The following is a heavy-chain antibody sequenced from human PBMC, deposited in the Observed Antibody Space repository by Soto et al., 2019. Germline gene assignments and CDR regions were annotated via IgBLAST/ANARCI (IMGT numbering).Heavy chain of an antibody. CDR2: TYYSGST. Sequence: SETLSLTCTVSGGSISSYYWSWIRQPPGKGLEWIGYTYYSGSTNYNPSLKSRVTISVDTSKNQFSLKLSSVTAADTAVYYCARLLGSSSENGFDPWGQGTLVTVSS. J-gene: IGHJ5*02. CDR3: ARLLGSSSENGFDP. CDR1: GGSISSYY. V-gene: IGHV4-59*08. D-gene: IGHD6-6*01.